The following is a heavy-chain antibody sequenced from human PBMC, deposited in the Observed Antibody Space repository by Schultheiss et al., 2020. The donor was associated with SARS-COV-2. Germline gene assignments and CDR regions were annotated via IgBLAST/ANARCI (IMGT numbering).Heavy chain of an antibody. CDR3: ARVEAGTTYYYYYYNMDV. Sequence: ASVKVSCKASGYTFTSYGISWVRQAPGQGLEWMGWISAYNGNTNYAQKLQGRVTMTTDTSTSTAYMELRSLRSDDTAVYYCARVEAGTTYYYYYYNMDVWGKGTTITVAS. J-gene: IGHJ6*03. CDR2: ISAYNGNT. V-gene: IGHV1-18*04. D-gene: IGHD1-7*01. CDR1: GYTFTSYG.